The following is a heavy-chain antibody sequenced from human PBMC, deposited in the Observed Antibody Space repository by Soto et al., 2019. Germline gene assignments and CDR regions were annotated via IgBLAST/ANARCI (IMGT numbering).Heavy chain of an antibody. CDR2: INVYNDRT. D-gene: IGHD4-17*01. CDR3: AREGGYGDYQDAAFDI. CDR1: GYSFTSYS. V-gene: IGHV1-18*03. J-gene: IGHJ3*02. Sequence: GASVKVSCKASGYSFTSYSISWVRQAPGQGLEWMGWINVYNDRTNYAQNLQGRLTLTTDRPTTTAYMELRSLRPDDMAVYYCAREGGYGDYQDAAFDIWGQGTLVTVSS.